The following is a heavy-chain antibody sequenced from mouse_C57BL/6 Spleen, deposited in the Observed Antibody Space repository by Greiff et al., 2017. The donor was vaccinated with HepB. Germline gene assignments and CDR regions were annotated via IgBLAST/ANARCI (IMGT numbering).Heavy chain of an antibody. J-gene: IGHJ2*01. CDR2: INPGSGGT. V-gene: IGHV1-54*01. CDR1: GYAFTNYL. Sequence: QVQLKQSGAELVRPGTSVKVSCKASGYAFTNYLIEWVKQRPGQGLEWIGVINPGSGGTNYNEKFKGKATLTADKSSSTAYMQLSSLTSEDSAVYFCARDLTTVVAFDYWGQGTTLTVSS. CDR3: ARDLTTVVAFDY. D-gene: IGHD1-1*01.